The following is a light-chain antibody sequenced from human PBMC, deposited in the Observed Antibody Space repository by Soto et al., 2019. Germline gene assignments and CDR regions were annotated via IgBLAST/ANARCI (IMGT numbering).Light chain of an antibody. J-gene: IGLJ3*02. CDR2: DVN. Sequence: VLTQPRSVSGSPGQSVTISCTGTSSDVGNYNYVSWYQQHPGKAPKVMIYDVNKWPSGVPDRFSGSKSGNTASLTISGLQAEDEADYYCCSYAGSYTWVFGGGTKLTVL. CDR1: SSDVGNYNY. CDR3: CSYAGSYTWV. V-gene: IGLV2-11*01.